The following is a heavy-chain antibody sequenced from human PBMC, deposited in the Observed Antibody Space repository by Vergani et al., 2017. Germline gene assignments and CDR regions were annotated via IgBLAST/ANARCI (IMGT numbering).Heavy chain of an antibody. CDR1: GFTFSSYS. V-gene: IGHV3-48*01. D-gene: IGHD3-22*01. J-gene: IGHJ4*02. CDR2: ISSTSSTI. Sequence: EVQLVESGGGLIHPGGSLRLSCAASGFTFSSYSMNWVRQAPGKGLDWVSYISSTSSTIYYADSVKGRFTISRDNAKNSLYVQMNSLRAEDTAVYYCARDRYDSSGYYRDFWGQGTLVTVSS. CDR3: ARDRYDSSGYYRDF.